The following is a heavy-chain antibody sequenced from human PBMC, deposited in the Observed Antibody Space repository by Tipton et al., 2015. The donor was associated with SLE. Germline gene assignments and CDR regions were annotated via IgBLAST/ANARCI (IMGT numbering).Heavy chain of an antibody. Sequence: TLSLTCTVSGGSMSSHYWSWIRQPPGKGLEWIGRVYSSGSTIYNPSIKSRITLSLDTSKNQFSLKLNSVTAADTAVYYCATYSGWFHTWGHGALVTVSS. CDR2: VYSSGST. D-gene: IGHD4-11*01. V-gene: IGHV4-4*07. CDR3: ATYSGWFHT. J-gene: IGHJ5*01. CDR1: GGSMSSHY.